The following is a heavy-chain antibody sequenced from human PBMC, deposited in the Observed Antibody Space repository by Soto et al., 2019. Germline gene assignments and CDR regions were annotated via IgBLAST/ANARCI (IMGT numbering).Heavy chain of an antibody. CDR1: GYTFTSYG. CDR3: ARAPRPRGVIKSLRWFDP. Sequence: ASVKVSCKASGYTFTSYGISWVRQAPGQGLEWMGWISAYNGNTNYAQELQDRVTMTTDTSTSTAYMELRSLRSDDTAVYYCARAPRPRGVIKSLRWFDPWGQGTLVTVSS. V-gene: IGHV1-18*01. J-gene: IGHJ5*02. D-gene: IGHD3-10*01. CDR2: ISAYNGNT.